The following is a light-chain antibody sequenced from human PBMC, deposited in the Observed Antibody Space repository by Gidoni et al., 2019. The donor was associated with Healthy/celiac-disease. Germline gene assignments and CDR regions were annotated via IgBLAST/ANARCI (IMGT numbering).Light chain of an antibody. CDR2: AAS. J-gene: IGKJ1*01. V-gene: IGKV1-39*01. CDR1: QSISSY. Sequence: DIQMTQSPSSLSASVGDRVTITCRASQSISSYLNWYQQKPEKAPKLLIYAASSLQSVVPSRFSGSGSGTDFTLTISSLQHEDCATYYWQQSYSTLTWTFGQGTKVEIK. CDR3: QQSYSTLTWT.